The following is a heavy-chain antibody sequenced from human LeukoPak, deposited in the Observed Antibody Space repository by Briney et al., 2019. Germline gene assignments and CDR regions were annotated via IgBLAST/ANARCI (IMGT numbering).Heavy chain of an antibody. D-gene: IGHD4-17*01. Sequence: PSETLSLTCTVSGGSISSYYWSWIRQPPGKGLEWIGYIYYSGSTNYNPSLKSRVTISVDTSKNQFSLKLSSVTAADTAVYYCARDTYGDYPFAFDIWGQGAMVTVSS. CDR2: IYYSGST. CDR1: GGSISSYY. V-gene: IGHV4-59*01. CDR3: ARDTYGDYPFAFDI. J-gene: IGHJ3*02.